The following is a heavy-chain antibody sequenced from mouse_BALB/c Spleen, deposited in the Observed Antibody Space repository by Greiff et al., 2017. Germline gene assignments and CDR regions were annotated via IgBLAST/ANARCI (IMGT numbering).Heavy chain of an antibody. J-gene: IGHJ1*01. Sequence: VQLQQSGAELARPGASVKLSCKASGYTFTSYWMQWVKQRPGQGLEWIGAIYPGDGDTRYTQKFKGKATLTADKSSSTAYMQLSSLASEDSAVYYCARGITPYWYFDVWGAGTTVTVSS. V-gene: IGHV1-87*01. CDR3: ARGITPYWYFDV. CDR1: GYTFTSYW. D-gene: IGHD2-4*01. CDR2: IYPGDGDT.